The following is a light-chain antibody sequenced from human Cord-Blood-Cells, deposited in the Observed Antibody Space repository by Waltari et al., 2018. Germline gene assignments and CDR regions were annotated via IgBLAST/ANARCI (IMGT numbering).Light chain of an antibody. CDR2: RDN. V-gene: IGLV1-47*01. CDR3: AAWDDSLSGLV. CDR1: SSNIGSNY. Sequence: QSVLTQPPSASGTPGQRVTISCSGSSSNIGSNYVYWYQQLPGTAPELLNYRDNQRPSVVPDGFSSSKSGASASLTSSGLRSEDEADYYCAAWDDSLSGLVFGGGTKLTVL. J-gene: IGLJ3*02.